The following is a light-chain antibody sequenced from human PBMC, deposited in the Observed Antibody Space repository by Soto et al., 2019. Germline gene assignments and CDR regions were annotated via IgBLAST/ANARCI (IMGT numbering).Light chain of an antibody. CDR3: QQYYSYPQT. V-gene: IGKV1-8*01. J-gene: IGKJ1*01. CDR1: QGISSY. Sequence: AIRMTQSPSSLSASTGDRVTITCRASQGISSYLAWYQQKPGKAPKLLIYAASTLQSAVPSRFSGSGSVTDFSLTISCLQSEDFATYYCQQYYSYPQTFGQGTKVEIK. CDR2: AAS.